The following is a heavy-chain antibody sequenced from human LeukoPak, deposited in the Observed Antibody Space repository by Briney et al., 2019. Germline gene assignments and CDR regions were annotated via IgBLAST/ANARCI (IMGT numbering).Heavy chain of an antibody. V-gene: IGHV1-2*02. Sequence: ASVKVSCKASGYTFTGYYLHWVRQAPGQGLEWMEWINPISGGTDYAQKFRDRVTMTRDTSISTAYMELSRLRSDDTAVYYCSRAPPAGSFDYWGQGTLVTVSS. CDR1: GYTFTGYY. CDR3: SRAPPAGSFDY. J-gene: IGHJ4*02. D-gene: IGHD2-2*01. CDR2: INPISGGT.